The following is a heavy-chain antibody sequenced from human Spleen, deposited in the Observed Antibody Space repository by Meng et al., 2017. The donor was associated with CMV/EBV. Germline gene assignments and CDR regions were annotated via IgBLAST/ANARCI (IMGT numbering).Heavy chain of an antibody. D-gene: IGHD1-7*01. Sequence: GESLKISCAASGFTFDDYGMSWVRQVPGKGLEWVSGIIWNGASTSYADSVKGRFIISRDNANNSLYLQMNSLRVDDTALYYCAKDIRGTTHTSIFVTWGQGALVTVSS. CDR3: AKDIRGTTHTSIFVT. J-gene: IGHJ4*02. V-gene: IGHV3-20*04. CDR1: GFTFDDYG. CDR2: IIWNGAST.